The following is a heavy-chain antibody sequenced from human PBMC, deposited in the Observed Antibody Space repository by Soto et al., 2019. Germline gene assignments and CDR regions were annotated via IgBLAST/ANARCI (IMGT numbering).Heavy chain of an antibody. Sequence: GASVKVSCKASGYTFTGYCMHWVRQAPGQGLEWMGWISAYNGNTNYAQKLQGRVTMTTDTSTSTAYMELRSLRSDDTAVYYCARDGVDIVVVAATTFDYWGQGTLVTVSS. V-gene: IGHV1-18*04. CDR1: GYTFTGYC. CDR2: ISAYNGNT. D-gene: IGHD2-15*01. CDR3: ARDGVDIVVVAATTFDY. J-gene: IGHJ4*02.